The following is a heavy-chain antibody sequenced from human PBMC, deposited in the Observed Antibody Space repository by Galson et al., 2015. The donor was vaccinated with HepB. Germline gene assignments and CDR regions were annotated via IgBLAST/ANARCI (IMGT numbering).Heavy chain of an antibody. Sequence: SVKVSCKASGYTFTSYGISWVRQAPGQGLEWMGWISAYNGNTNYAQKLQGRVTMTTDTPTSTAYMELRSLTSDDTAVYYCARAVVPAPAPFDYWGQGTLVTVSS. V-gene: IGHV1-18*01. CDR2: ISAYNGNT. D-gene: IGHD2-2*01. CDR3: ARAVVPAPAPFDY. CDR1: GYTFTSYG. J-gene: IGHJ4*02.